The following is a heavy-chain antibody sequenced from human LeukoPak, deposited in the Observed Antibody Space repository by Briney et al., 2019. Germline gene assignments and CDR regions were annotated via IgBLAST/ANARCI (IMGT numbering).Heavy chain of an antibody. V-gene: IGHV4-31*11. CDR1: GGSISSGGYY. D-gene: IGHD3-9*01. CDR3: ARVYYDILTGPRGFDP. Sequence: PSETLSLTCGVSGGSISSGGYYWSWIRQHPGKGLEWIGYIYYSGSTYYNPSLKSRVTISVDTSKNQFSLKLSSVTAADTAVYYCARVYYDILTGPRGFDPWGQGTLVTVSS. J-gene: IGHJ5*02. CDR2: IYYSGST.